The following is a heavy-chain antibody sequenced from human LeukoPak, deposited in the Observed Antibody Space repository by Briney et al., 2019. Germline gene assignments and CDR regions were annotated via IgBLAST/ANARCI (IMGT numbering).Heavy chain of an antibody. D-gene: IGHD2-21*02. CDR2: ISGSGGNT. Sequence: GGSLRLSCEGSGFTFSSYAMSWVRQAPGKGLEWVSGISGSGGNTYNADSVKGRFTISRDNSKNTLYLQMNSLRAEDTAVYYCAKGRTTVVVTAIPNRGQGTLVTVSS. V-gene: IGHV3-23*01. CDR3: AKGRTTVVVTAIPN. CDR1: GFTFSSYA. J-gene: IGHJ4*02.